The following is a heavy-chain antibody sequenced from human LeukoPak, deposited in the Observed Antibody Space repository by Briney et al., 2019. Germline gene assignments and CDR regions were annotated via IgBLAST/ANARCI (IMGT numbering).Heavy chain of an antibody. CDR1: GFTFSSYS. CDR3: ARDFDRYFFDY. D-gene: IGHD3-9*01. V-gene: IGHV3-48*04. J-gene: IGHJ4*02. Sequence: GGSLRLSCAASGFTFSSYSMKWVRQAPGKGLEWVSYISISGSTIHYADSVKGRFTISRDNAKNTLYLQMNSLRAEDTAVYYCARDFDRYFFDYWGQGIQVTVSS. CDR2: ISISGSTI.